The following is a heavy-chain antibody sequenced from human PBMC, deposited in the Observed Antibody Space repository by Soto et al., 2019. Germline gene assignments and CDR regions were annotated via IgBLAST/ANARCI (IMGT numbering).Heavy chain of an antibody. CDR2: IYYSGST. D-gene: IGHD3-22*01. CDR3: ARVLQSYYYDSSGYMT. Sequence: LSLTCTVSGGSISSGGYYWSWIRQHPGKGLEWIGYIYYSGSTYYNPSLKSRVTISVDTSKNQFSLKLSSVTAADTAVYYCARVLQSYYYDSSGYMTWGQGTLVTVSS. CDR1: GGSISSGGYY. J-gene: IGHJ5*02. V-gene: IGHV4-31*03.